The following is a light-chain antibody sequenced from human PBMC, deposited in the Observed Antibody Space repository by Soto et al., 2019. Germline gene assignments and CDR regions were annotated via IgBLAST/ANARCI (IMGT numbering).Light chain of an antibody. V-gene: IGLV2-11*01. CDR3: FSYAGSYTFV. Sequence: QSALTQPRSVSGSPGQSVTISCTGTSSDVGGYSYVSWYQQHPGKATKLMIYDVTTRPSGIPDRFSGSKSGNAASLTFSGLQAEDDADDACFSYAGSYTFVFGTGTKLTVL. J-gene: IGLJ1*01. CDR1: SSDVGGYSY. CDR2: DVT.